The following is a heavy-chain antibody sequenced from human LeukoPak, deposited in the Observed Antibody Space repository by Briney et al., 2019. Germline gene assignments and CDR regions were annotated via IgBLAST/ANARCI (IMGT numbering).Heavy chain of an antibody. V-gene: IGHV1-18*01. D-gene: IGHD3-10*01. CDR3: ARLSSPHYYGSGSYYQFDY. J-gene: IGHJ4*02. CDR2: ISAFNGNT. CDR1: GYTFTSYG. Sequence: ASVKVSCKASGYTFTSYGISWVRQAPGQGLECMGWISAFNGNTNYAQKLQGRVTMTTDTSTSTAYMELRSLRSDDTAVYYCARLSSPHYYGSGSYYQFDYWGQGTLVTVSS.